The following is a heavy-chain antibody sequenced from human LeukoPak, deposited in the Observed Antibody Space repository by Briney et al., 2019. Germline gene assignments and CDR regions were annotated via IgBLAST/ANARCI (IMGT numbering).Heavy chain of an antibody. CDR1: TFIFSSCA. Sequence: GSLRLSCVASTFIFSSCAMRWVRQAPGRGLEWVSTIGAGGDTYYADSVKGRFTISRDNSKNTLSLQMNSLRAEDTAVYYCAQDMYGRSGQPLWGQGTLVTVSS. J-gene: IGHJ4*02. CDR3: AQDMYGRSGQPL. CDR2: IGAGGDT. V-gene: IGHV3-23*01. D-gene: IGHD6-19*01.